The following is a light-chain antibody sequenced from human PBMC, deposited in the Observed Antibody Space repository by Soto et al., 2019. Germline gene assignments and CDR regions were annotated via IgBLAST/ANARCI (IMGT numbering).Light chain of an antibody. V-gene: IGLV2-14*02. Sequence: QSVLTQPASVSGSPGQSITISCTGTSSDVGSYNLVSWYQQHPGKAPKLMIYEGSKRPSGVPDRFSGSKSGNTASLTISGLQAEDEADYYCCSYAGSYTLFGGGTKVTVL. CDR1: SSDVGSYNL. J-gene: IGLJ2*01. CDR2: EGS. CDR3: CSYAGSYTL.